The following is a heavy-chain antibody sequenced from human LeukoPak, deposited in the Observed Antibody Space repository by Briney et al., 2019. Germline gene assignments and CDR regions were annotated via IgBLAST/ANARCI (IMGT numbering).Heavy chain of an antibody. V-gene: IGHV3-74*01. CDR3: AKDRPDPRRVVGITQDSVD. D-gene: IGHD3-22*01. J-gene: IGHJ4*02. CDR2: IDTDGSTT. CDR1: GFTFSRFW. Sequence: GGSLRLSCAASGFTFSRFWMHWVRQPPGKGLVWVSRIDTDGSTTTYADSVKGRFTISRDNSKNALYLQMNSLRADDSAVYYCAKDRPDPRRVVGITQDSVDWGQGTLVTVSS.